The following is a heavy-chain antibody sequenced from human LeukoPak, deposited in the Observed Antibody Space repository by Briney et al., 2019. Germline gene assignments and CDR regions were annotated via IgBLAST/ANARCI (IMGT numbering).Heavy chain of an antibody. CDR2: INPNSGGT. CDR1: GYTFTSYG. Sequence: ASVKVSCKASGYTFTSYGIIWVRQAPGQGLEWMGWINPNSGGTNYAQKFQGRATMTRDTSISTAYMELSRLRSDDTAVYYCARPLDYWGQGTLVTVSS. CDR3: ARPLDY. J-gene: IGHJ4*02. V-gene: IGHV1-2*02.